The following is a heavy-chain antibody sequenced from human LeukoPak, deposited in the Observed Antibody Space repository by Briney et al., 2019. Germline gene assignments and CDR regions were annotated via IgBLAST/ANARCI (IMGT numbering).Heavy chain of an antibody. CDR3: ARDRGDSSGWYSAFDI. D-gene: IGHD6-19*01. J-gene: IGHJ3*02. CDR2: ISSSSSYI. V-gene: IGHV3-21*01. CDR1: GFTFSSGS. Sequence: GGSLRLSCAASGFTFSSGSKNWVRHAPRKGLEWVSSISSSSSYIYYADSVKGRCTISRDNAKNSLYLQMNSLRAEDTAVYYCARDRGDSSGWYSAFDIWGQGTMVTVSS.